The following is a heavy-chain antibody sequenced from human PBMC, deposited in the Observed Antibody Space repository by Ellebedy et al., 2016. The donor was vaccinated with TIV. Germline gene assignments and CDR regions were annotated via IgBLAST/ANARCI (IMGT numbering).Heavy chain of an antibody. V-gene: IGHV3-11*06. CDR3: VRTARIADY. CDR1: GFTFSDHY. CDR2: ISGSSSDT. Sequence: GGSLRLSCAASGFTFSDHYMEWVRQTPGKGLEWLSYISGSSSDTNYADSVRGRFPISRDNAKNSLYLQMNSLRAEDTAVYYCVRTARIADYWGQGTLVTVSS. J-gene: IGHJ4*02. D-gene: IGHD2-21*02.